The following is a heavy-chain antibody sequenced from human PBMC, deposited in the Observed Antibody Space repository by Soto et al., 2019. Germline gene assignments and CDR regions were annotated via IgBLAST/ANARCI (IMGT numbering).Heavy chain of an antibody. CDR2: ILFDGSDT. J-gene: IGHJ4*02. CDR1: GLTFRSYD. CDR3: AKGGYNYGFLFDC. V-gene: IGHV3-30-3*01. Sequence: PGGSLRLSCAASGLTFRSYDLHWVRQAPGKGLEWVAVILFDGSDTHYADSVKGRFTISRDNSKNTLYLQMNSLRAEDTAVYYCAKGGYNYGFLFDCWGQGTLVTVSS. D-gene: IGHD5-18*01.